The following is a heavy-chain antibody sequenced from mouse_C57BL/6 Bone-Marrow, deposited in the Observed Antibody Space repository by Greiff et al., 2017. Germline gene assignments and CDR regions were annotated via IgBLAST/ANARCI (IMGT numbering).Heavy chain of an antibody. J-gene: IGHJ4*01. CDR2: IRNKANGYTT. Sequence: EVQLVESGGGLVQPGGSLSLSCAASGFTFTDYYMSWVRQPPGKALEWLGFIRNKANGYTTEYSASVKGRFTISRDNSQSILYLQMNALRAEDSATYYCARYLYGSSYFYAMDYWGQGTSVTVSS. D-gene: IGHD1-1*01. CDR1: GFTFTDYY. CDR3: ARYLYGSSYFYAMDY. V-gene: IGHV7-3*01.